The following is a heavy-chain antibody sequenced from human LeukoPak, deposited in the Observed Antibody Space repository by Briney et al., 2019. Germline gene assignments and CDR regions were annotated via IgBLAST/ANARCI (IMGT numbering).Heavy chain of an antibody. Sequence: GGSLRLSCAASGFTFSSYAMSGVRQAPGKGLEWVSAISGSGDITYYADSVKGRFTISRDNSKNTLYLQMNSLRADDTAVYYCARDPILSGYDFWGQGTLVTVSS. D-gene: IGHD5-12*01. CDR2: ISGSGDIT. CDR3: ARDPILSGYDF. V-gene: IGHV3-23*01. J-gene: IGHJ4*02. CDR1: GFTFSSYA.